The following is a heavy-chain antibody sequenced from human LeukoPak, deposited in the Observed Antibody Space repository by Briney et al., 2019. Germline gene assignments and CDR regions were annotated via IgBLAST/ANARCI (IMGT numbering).Heavy chain of an antibody. J-gene: IGHJ4*02. Sequence: GGSLRLSCAASGFTFSNAWMSWVRQAPGKGLEWVDRIKSKTDGGATDYAAPVKGRFTISRDDSKNTLYLQMNSLKTEDTAVYYCTTAVRRCRGVGIGRYFDYWGQGTLVTVSS. CDR3: TTAVRRCRGVGIGRYFDY. V-gene: IGHV3-15*01. CDR2: IKSKTDGGAT. D-gene: IGHD1-26*01. CDR1: GFTFSNAW.